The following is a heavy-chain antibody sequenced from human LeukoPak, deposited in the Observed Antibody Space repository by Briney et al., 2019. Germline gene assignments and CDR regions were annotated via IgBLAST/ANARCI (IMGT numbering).Heavy chain of an antibody. V-gene: IGHV1-3*01. CDR2: INAGNGNT. J-gene: IGHJ4*02. CDR3: ARGGRNYYGSGSYYLVFDY. CDR1: GYTFTSYA. D-gene: IGHD3-10*01. Sequence: ASVKVSCKASGYTFTSYAMHWVRQAPGQRLEWMGWINAGNGNTKYSQKFQGRVTITRDTSASTAYMELSSLRSEDTAVYYCARGGRNYYGSGSYYLVFDYWGQGTLVTVSS.